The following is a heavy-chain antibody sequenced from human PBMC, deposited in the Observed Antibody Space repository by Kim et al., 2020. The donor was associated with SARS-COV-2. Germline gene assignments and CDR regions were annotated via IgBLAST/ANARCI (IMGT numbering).Heavy chain of an antibody. Sequence: GESLRLSCAASGFRFSDYDMNWVRQAPGKGLEWLSSVSSSSRYTTYADSVRGRFIISRDNARDSLSLQMDSLQPEDTAVYYCARDPYNSYAMDLWGQGTT. CDR1: GFRFSDYD. J-gene: IGHJ6*02. D-gene: IGHD1-20*01. V-gene: IGHV3-11*05. CDR2: VSSSSRYT. CDR3: ARDPYNSYAMDL.